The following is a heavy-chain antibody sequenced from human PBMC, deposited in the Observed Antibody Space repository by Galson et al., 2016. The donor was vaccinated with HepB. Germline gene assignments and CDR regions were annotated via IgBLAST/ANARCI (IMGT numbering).Heavy chain of an antibody. Sequence: TLSLTCTVSGDSISSGDYYWSWIRQPPGKGLEWIGYIFYSGSTYSTPSLKSRVTLTVDTSKNQFSLRLSSVTASATAVYYCVREATPMSSRITMVRGAKAMDVWGQGTTVTVSS. V-gene: IGHV4-30-4*01. CDR1: GDSISSGDYY. D-gene: IGHD3-10*01. CDR2: IFYSGST. J-gene: IGHJ6*02. CDR3: VREATPMSSRITMVRGAKAMDV.